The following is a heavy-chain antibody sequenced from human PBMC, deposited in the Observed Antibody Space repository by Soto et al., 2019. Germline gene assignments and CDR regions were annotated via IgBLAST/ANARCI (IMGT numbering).Heavy chain of an antibody. D-gene: IGHD6-19*01. CDR3: ARGGRLGSAVDWYFDL. V-gene: IGHV4-31*03. Sequence: QVQLQESGPGLVKPSQTLSLTCTVSGGSISSGGYYWNWIRQHPGKGLEWIGYIYYSGNTYYNPSLKSRVTISVDTSKNQFSLKLSSVTAAGTAVHYCARGGRLGSAVDWYFDLWGRGTLVTVSS. J-gene: IGHJ2*01. CDR1: GGSISSGGYY. CDR2: IYYSGNT.